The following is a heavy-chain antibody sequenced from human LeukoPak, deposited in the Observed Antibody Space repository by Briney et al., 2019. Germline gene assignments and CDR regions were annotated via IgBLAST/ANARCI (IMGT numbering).Heavy chain of an antibody. CDR3: VQTTGWPGFDY. CDR1: GVSISRFY. V-gene: IGHV4-4*09. D-gene: IGHD1-1*01. CDR2: IYSGVPT. Sequence: SETLSLTCTTSGVSISRFYWSWVRQPPGKGLEWIGNIYSGVPTYFNPSLKSRVIISVDSSKNQFSLNLTSVTAADTAMYYCVQTTGWPGFDYWGQGILVTVSS. J-gene: IGHJ4*02.